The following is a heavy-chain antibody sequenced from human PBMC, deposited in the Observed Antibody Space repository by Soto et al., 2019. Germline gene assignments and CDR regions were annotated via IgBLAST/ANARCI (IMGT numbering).Heavy chain of an antibody. CDR1: GDSVSSNSAA. Sequence: SQTLSLTCAISGDSVSSNSAAGNWIRLSPSRGLEWLARTYYRSRWYNDYAVSVRSRITVNPDTSKNQFSLQLTSVTPEDTAVYYCAGTSSHQWYYMDVWGKGTTVTVSS. J-gene: IGHJ6*03. V-gene: IGHV6-1*01. D-gene: IGHD1-7*01. CDR2: TYYRSRWYN. CDR3: AGTSSHQWYYMDV.